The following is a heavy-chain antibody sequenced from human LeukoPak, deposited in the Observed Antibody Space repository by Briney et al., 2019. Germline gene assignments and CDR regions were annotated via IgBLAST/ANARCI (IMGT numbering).Heavy chain of an antibody. V-gene: IGHV4-31*11. Sequence: KSSETLSLTCAVYGGSFSGYYWSWIRQHPGKGLEWIGYIYYSGSTYYNPSLKSRVTISVDTSKNQFSLKLSSVTAADTAVYYCARGLDYYDSSGYPPPFGYWGQGTLVTVSS. CDR2: IYYSGST. CDR3: ARGLDYYDSSGYPPPFGY. D-gene: IGHD3-22*01. CDR1: GGSFSGYY. J-gene: IGHJ4*02.